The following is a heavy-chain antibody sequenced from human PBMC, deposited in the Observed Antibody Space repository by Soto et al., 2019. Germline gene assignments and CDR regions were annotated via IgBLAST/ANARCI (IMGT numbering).Heavy chain of an antibody. CDR1: GASIITDNW. CDR3: ARASASSKLRGVVIN. V-gene: IGHV4-4*02. J-gene: IGHJ4*02. Sequence: QVQLQESGPGLVKPSGTLSLTCALSGASIITDNWWSWVRQPPGKELELMGEIYHSGNTNFNPSVKSRVTISVDTSKNQFSLPVSSVTAADTAIYYCARASASSKLRGVVINWGQGTLVTVSS. CDR2: IYHSGNT. D-gene: IGHD3-10*01.